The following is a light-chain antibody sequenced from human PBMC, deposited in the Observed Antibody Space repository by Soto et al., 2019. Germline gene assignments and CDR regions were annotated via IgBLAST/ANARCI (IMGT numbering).Light chain of an antibody. CDR1: SSNIGAGYD. CDR2: GNS. V-gene: IGLV1-40*01. Sequence: QSVLTQPPSVSGAPGQRVTISCTGSSSNIGAGYDVHWYQQLPGTAPKLLIYGNSNRPSGVPDRFSGSKSGTSASLAITGLQAEDEADYYCQSYDSCLRGVVFGGGTKLTVL. CDR3: QSYDSCLRGVV. J-gene: IGLJ2*01.